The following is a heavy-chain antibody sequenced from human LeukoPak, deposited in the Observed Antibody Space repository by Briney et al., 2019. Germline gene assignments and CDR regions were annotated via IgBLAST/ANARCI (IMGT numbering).Heavy chain of an antibody. J-gene: IGHJ4*01. D-gene: IGHD6-13*01. CDR2: IYGGGGT. V-gene: IGHV3-53*01. Sequence: GGSLRLSCRTSGFNVNNNYMSWVRQAPGRGLEWVSTIYGGGGTSYADSVKGRFTISRDQSTNTVFLQMTTLRAEDTATYFCARELRMAAGFSQFDYWGNGTLVAVSS. CDR1: GFNVNNNY. CDR3: ARELRMAAGFSQFDY.